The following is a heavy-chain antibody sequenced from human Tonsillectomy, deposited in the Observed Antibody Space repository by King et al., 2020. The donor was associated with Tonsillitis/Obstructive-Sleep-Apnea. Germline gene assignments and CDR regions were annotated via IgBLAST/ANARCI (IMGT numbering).Heavy chain of an antibody. V-gene: IGHV4-34*01. J-gene: IGHJ6*02. CDR3: AMGGVGATTIYYYYALDV. Sequence: VQLQQWGAGLLKPSETLSLTCAVYGGSFSGYYWSWIRQPPGKGLEWIGEINHSGSTNYSPSLKSRVTISIDTSKNKFSLKLSSVTAADTAVYYSAMGGVGATTIYYYYALDVWGQGTTVTVSS. CDR1: GGSFSGYY. CDR2: INHSGST. D-gene: IGHD1-26*01.